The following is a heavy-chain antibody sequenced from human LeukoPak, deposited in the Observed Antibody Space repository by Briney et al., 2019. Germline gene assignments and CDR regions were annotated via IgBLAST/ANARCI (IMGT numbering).Heavy chain of an antibody. D-gene: IGHD4-17*01. Sequence: PGGSLRLSCAASGFTVSSNYMSWVRQAPGKGLEWVSVIYSGGSTYYADSVKGRFTISRDNSKNTLYLQMNSLRAEDTAVYYCARDMYGDYDNGFFDLWGRGILVTVSS. CDR3: ARDMYGDYDNGFFDL. V-gene: IGHV3-53*01. CDR2: IYSGGST. CDR1: GFTVSSNY. J-gene: IGHJ2*01.